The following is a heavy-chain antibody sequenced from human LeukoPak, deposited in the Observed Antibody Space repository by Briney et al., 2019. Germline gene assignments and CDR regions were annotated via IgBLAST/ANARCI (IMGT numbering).Heavy chain of an antibody. V-gene: IGHV3-23*01. CDR1: GFTFSSYA. CDR2: ISGSGGST. CDR3: AKQHNPGYSYGYTIGLWSY. J-gene: IGHJ4*02. Sequence: PGGSLRLSCAASGFTFSSYAMSWVRQAPGKGLEWVSAISGSGGSTYYADSVKGRFTISRDNSKNTLYLQMSSLRAEDTAVYYCAKQHNPGYSYGYTIGLWSYWGQGTLVTVSS. D-gene: IGHD5-18*01.